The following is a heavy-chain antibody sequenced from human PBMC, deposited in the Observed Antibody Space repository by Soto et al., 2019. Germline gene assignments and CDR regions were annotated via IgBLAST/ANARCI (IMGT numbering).Heavy chain of an antibody. CDR1: GFTFSSYG. CDR3: ARDGIRYNWNYCYFDL. Sequence: GGSLRLSCAASGFTFSSYGMHWVRQAPGKGLEWVAVIWYDGSNKYYVDSVKGRFTISRDNSKNTLYLQMNSLRAEDTAVYYCARDGIRYNWNYCYFDLWGRGTLVTVSS. V-gene: IGHV3-33*01. J-gene: IGHJ2*01. CDR2: IWYDGSNK. D-gene: IGHD1-20*01.